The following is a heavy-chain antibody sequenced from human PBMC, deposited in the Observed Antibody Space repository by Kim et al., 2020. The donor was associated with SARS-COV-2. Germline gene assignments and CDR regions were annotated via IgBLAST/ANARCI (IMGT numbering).Heavy chain of an antibody. Sequence: GGSLRLSCAASGFTFSSYTMNWVRQAPGKGLEWVSYITSSSSTIYYADSVKGRFTISRDNAKNSLYLQMNSLRAEDTAVYYCATLYWGSYRLYFDAFDIWGQGTMVTVSS. D-gene: IGHD3-16*02. CDR1: GFTFSSYT. J-gene: IGHJ3*02. CDR3: ATLYWGSYRLYFDAFDI. CDR2: ITSSSSTI. V-gene: IGHV3-48*04.